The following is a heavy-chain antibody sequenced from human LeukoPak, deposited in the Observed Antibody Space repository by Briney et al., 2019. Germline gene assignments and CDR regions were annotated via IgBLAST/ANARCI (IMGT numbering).Heavy chain of an antibody. V-gene: IGHV3-21*01. D-gene: IGHD5-18*01. CDR1: GFTFSSYS. CDR2: ISSSSSYI. J-gene: IGHJ5*02. Sequence: GGSLRLSCAASGFTFSSYSMNWVRQAPGKGLEWVSSISSSSSYIYYADSVKGRFTISRDNAKNSLYLQMNSLRAGDTAVYYCARASRGYSYGYDWFDPWGQGTLVTVSS. CDR3: ARASRGYSYGYDWFDP.